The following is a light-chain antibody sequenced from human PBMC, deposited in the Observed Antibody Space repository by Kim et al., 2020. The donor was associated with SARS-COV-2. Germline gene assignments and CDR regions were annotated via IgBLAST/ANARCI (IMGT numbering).Light chain of an antibody. J-gene: IGLJ2*01. CDR2: VTS. V-gene: IGLV7-46*01. CDR3: LLQYGGARV. Sequence: PGVTVTLTCRSSRGVVTGGHYPYWFQQKPGQAPRTLVFVTSHRHFWTPARFSGSLLGGKAALTLSGAQPEDEADYYCLLQYGGARVFGGGTKLTVL. CDR1: RGVVTGGHY.